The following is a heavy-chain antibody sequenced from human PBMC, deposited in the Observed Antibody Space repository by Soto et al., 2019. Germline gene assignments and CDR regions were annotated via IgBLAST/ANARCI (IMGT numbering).Heavy chain of an antibody. CDR1: GGSISSYY. CDR3: ARIPGLGEWLVNYYYYGMDV. CDR2: IYYSGST. D-gene: IGHD6-19*01. J-gene: IGHJ6*02. V-gene: IGHV4-59*01. Sequence: SETLSLTCTVSGGSISSYYWSWIRQPPGKGLEWIGYIYYSGSTNYNPSLKSRVTISVDTSKNQFSLKLSSLTAADTAVYYCARIPGLGEWLVNYYYYGMDVWGQGTTVTVSS.